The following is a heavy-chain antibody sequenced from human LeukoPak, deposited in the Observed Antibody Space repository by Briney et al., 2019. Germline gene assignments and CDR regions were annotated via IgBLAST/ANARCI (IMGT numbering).Heavy chain of an antibody. V-gene: IGHV3-23*01. D-gene: IGHD6-13*01. CDR2: ISGSDDST. Sequence: GGSLRLSCAASGFTFSSYAMSWVRQAPGKGLEWVSAISGSDDSTYYADSVKSRFTISRDNSKNTLYLQMNSLRAEDTAVYYCAKPSSSWFDYWGQGTLVTVSP. J-gene: IGHJ5*01. CDR1: GFTFSSYA. CDR3: AKPSSSWFDY.